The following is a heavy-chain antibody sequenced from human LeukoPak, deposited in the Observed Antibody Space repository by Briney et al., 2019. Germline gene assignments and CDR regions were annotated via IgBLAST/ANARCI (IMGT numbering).Heavy chain of an antibody. D-gene: IGHD3-22*01. CDR2: ISSSGSTI. V-gene: IGHV3-48*03. Sequence: TGGSLRLSCAASGFTFSSYEMNWVRQAPGKGLEWVSYISSSGSTIYYADSVKGRFTISRDNAKNSLYLQMNSLRAEDTAVYYCARDSAESRWPGFDYWGQGTLVTVSS. J-gene: IGHJ4*02. CDR3: ARDSAESRWPGFDY. CDR1: GFTFSSYE.